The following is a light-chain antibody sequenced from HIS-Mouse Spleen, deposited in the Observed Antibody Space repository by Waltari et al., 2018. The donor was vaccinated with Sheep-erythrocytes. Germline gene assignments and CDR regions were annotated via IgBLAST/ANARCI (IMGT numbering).Light chain of an antibody. CDR1: SSDVVSYNL. Sequence: QSALTQPASVSGPPGQSITISCTGTSSDVVSYNLVSWYQQHPGKAPKLMIYEGSKRPSGVSNRFSGSKSGNTASLTISGLQAEDEADYYCCSYAGSSTPWVFGGGTKLTVL. CDR3: CSYAGSSTPWV. V-gene: IGLV2-23*01. J-gene: IGLJ3*02. CDR2: EGS.